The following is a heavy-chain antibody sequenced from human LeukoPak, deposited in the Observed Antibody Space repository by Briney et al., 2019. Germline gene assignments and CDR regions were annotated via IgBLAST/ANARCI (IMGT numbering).Heavy chain of an antibody. Sequence: SQTLSLTCTVSGGSISSGSYFWSWIRQPAGKGLEWIGYIYPRGSTYYNPSLKSRVILSLDKSANQFSLNLSSVTAADTAVYYCARFSPRAMGNYLDFWGQGTLVTVSS. CDR2: IYPRGST. CDR3: ARFSPRAMGNYLDF. CDR1: GGSISSGSYF. J-gene: IGHJ4*02. D-gene: IGHD7-27*01. V-gene: IGHV4-30-2*01.